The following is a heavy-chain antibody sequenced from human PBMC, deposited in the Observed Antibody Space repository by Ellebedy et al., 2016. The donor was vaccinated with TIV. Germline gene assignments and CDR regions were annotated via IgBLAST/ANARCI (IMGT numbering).Heavy chain of an antibody. CDR2: MSGSTITT. J-gene: IGHJ3*02. D-gene: IGHD7-27*01. CDR3: ARDMAWGNERVNDAFDI. Sequence: GGSLRLSCAASGFSFSSYSMNWVRQAPGKGLEWVSYMSGSTITTYYADSVKGRFTVSRDNSNNALYLQMDSLRAEDTAVSFCARDMAWGNERVNDAFDIWGHGTLVTVSS. CDR1: GFSFSSYS. V-gene: IGHV3-48*01.